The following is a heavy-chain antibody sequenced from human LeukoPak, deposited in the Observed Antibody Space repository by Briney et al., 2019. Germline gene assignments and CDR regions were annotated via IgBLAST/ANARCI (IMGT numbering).Heavy chain of an antibody. V-gene: IGHV3-7*01. J-gene: IGHJ4*02. D-gene: IGHD6-13*01. CDR1: GFTFSSYW. CDR2: IKQDGSEK. CDR3: VMYSRADY. Sequence: GGSLRLSCAATGFTFSSYWMSWVRQAPGKGLEGVANIKQDGSEKYYVDSVKGRFTISRENAKNSLYLQMNSLRAEDTAVDYCVMYSRADYWGQGTLVTVSS.